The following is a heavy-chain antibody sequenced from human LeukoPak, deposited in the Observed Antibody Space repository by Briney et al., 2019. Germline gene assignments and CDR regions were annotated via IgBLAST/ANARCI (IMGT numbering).Heavy chain of an antibody. D-gene: IGHD3-10*01. CDR2: IYYSGST. V-gene: IGHV4-59*01. Sequence: PSETLSLTCTVSGGSISSYYWSWIRQPPGKGLEWIGYIYYSGSTNYNPSLKSRVTISVDTSKNQFSLKLSSVTAADTAVYYCAREAPTSPWAVRGVIDYWGQGTLVTVSS. J-gene: IGHJ4*02. CDR1: GGSISSYY. CDR3: AREAPTSPWAVRGVIDY.